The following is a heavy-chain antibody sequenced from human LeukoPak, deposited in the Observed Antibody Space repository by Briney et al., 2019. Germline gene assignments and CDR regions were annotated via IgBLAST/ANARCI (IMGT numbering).Heavy chain of an antibody. CDR3: AREGRWGIYFDS. J-gene: IGHJ4*02. V-gene: IGHV4-59*11. CDR2: VYHTGST. Sequence: SETLSLTCNVSGGSLTTHYWSWVRQSPDKGLEWIGQVYHTGSTHYNPSLRSRFTISVDTSKNKVLLTLTSVTVADTAVYYCAREGRWGIYFDSWGPGTRVIVSS. D-gene: IGHD4-23*01. CDR1: GGSLTTHY.